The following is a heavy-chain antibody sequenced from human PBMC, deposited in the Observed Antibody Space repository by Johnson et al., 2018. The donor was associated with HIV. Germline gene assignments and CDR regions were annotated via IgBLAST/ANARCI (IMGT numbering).Heavy chain of an antibody. J-gene: IGHJ3*02. V-gene: IGHV3-64*01. CDR2: ISSNGGST. CDR3: ARDSEDSSGFCAFDI. Sequence: VQLVESGGGVVQPGRSLRLSCAASGFTFSSYAMHWVRQAPGKGLEFVSAISSNGGSTYYANSVKGSFTISRDNSKNTLYLQMGSLRAEDMAVYYCARDSEDSSGFCAFDIWGQGTMVTVSS. CDR1: GFTFSSYA. D-gene: IGHD6-19*01.